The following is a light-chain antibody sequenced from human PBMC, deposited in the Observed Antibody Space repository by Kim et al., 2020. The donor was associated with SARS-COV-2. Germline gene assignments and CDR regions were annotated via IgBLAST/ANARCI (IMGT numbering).Light chain of an antibody. Sequence: QSALTQPPSASGSPGQSVTISCTGTSSDVGGYNYVSWYQQHPGKAPKLMIYEVSKRPSGVSNRFSGSKSGNTASLTISGLQAEDEADYYCCSYAGSSTLVFGGGTQLTVL. CDR1: SSDVGGYNY. V-gene: IGLV2-23*02. J-gene: IGLJ2*01. CDR2: EVS. CDR3: CSYAGSSTLV.